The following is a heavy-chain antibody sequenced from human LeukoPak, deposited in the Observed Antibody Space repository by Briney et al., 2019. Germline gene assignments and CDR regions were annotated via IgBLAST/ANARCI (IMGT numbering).Heavy chain of an antibody. J-gene: IGHJ3*02. CDR3: AKDIVVVPAARAFDAFDI. D-gene: IGHD2-2*01. V-gene: IGHV3-23*01. CDR2: ISGSGGST. CDR1: GFTFSSYA. Sequence: GGSLRLSCAASGFTFSSYAMSWVRQAPGKGLEWVSAISGSGGSTYYADPVKGRFTISRDNSKNTLYLQMNGLRAEDTAVYYCAKDIVVVPAARAFDAFDIWGQGTMVTVSS.